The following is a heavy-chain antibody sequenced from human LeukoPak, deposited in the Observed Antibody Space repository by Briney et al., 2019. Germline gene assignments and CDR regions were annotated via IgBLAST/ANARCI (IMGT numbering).Heavy chain of an antibody. CDR2: INPNSGGT. V-gene: IGHV1-2*04. D-gene: IGHD3-16*01. CDR1: GYTFTGYY. CDR3: ARDSRSLSLGEYYYGMDV. Sequence: GASVKVSCKASGYTFTGYYMHWVRQAPGQGLEWMGWINPNSGGTNYAQKFQGWVTMTRDTSISTAYMELSRLRSNDTAVYYCARDSRSLSLGEYYYGMDVWGQGTTVTVSS. J-gene: IGHJ6*02.